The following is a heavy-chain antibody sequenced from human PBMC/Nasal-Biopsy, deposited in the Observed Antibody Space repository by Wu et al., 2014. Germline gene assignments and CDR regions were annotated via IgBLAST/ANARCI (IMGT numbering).Heavy chain of an antibody. V-gene: IGHV3-30-3*01. CDR1: GFTFTDYS. CDR3: AKDGEATGLFYYDY. J-gene: IGHJ4*02. Sequence: LRLSCAASGFTFTDYSMGWIRQAPGKGLEWVAFIAYDTSSKYYADSVKGRFTISRDNSQNTLFLEMNSLRPEDTGVYYCAKDGEATGLFYYDYWGQGTLVTVSS. D-gene: IGHD3-9*01. CDR2: IAYDTSSK.